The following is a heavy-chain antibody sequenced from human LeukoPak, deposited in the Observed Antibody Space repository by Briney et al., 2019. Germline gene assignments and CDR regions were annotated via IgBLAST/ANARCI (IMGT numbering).Heavy chain of an antibody. CDR3: ARAYKDRSLAGKKEFFQH. J-gene: IGHJ1*01. Sequence: LAGGSLRLSCAASGFTFDNYAMNWVRQVPGKGLEWISLISWNSGTIGYADSVKGRFTISRDNVNNFLYLQMNSLRAEDTALYYCARAYKDRSLAGKKEFFQHWGQGTLVTVSS. V-gene: IGHV3-9*01. CDR2: ISWNSGTI. D-gene: IGHD6-19*01. CDR1: GFTFDNYA.